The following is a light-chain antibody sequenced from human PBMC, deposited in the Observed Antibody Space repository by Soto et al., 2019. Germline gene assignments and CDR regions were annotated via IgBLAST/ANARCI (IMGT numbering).Light chain of an antibody. Sequence: DIHLTQTPSTLSASLGDEVTITCRASQTIRRWLAWYQQKPGRAPKLLIYDASTLESGVPSRFSGSGSETEFTLTISRLQPDDFATYFCHSRAFGQGTRLEIK. CDR3: HSRA. CDR1: QTIRRW. J-gene: IGKJ5*01. CDR2: DAS. V-gene: IGKV1-5*01.